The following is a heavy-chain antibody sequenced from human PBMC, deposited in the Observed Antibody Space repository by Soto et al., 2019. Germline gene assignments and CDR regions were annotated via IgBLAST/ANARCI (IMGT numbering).Heavy chain of an antibody. CDR2: IESGGSI. V-gene: IGHV3-53*01. Sequence: EVQLVESGGGLIQPGWSLRLSCAASGVTVNTNYMSWVRQSPGKGLEWVSLIESGGSIYYADSVKGRFTISRDNFKNTLSLQMNSLRVEDTAVYYCASTTVWKDAFEIWGQGTLVSVSS. D-gene: IGHD3-16*01. CDR1: GVTVNTNY. J-gene: IGHJ3*02. CDR3: ASTTVWKDAFEI.